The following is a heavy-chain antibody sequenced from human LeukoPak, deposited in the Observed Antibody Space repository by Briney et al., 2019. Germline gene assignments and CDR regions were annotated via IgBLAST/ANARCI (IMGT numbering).Heavy chain of an antibody. Sequence: SETLSLTCTVSGGSISSYYWSWIRQPPGKGLEWIGCIYYSGSTNYNPSLKSRVTISVDTSKNQFSLKLSSVTAADTAVYYCARNNWDRDSDYWGQGTLVTVSS. D-gene: IGHD1-1*01. V-gene: IGHV4-59*12. CDR2: IYYSGST. CDR3: ARNNWDRDSDY. J-gene: IGHJ4*02. CDR1: GGSISSYY.